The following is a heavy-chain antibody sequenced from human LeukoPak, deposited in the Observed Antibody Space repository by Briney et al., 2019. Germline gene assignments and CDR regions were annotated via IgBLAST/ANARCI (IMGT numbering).Heavy chain of an antibody. V-gene: IGHV3-30*02. CDR2: IGYDGSKM. CDR3: AKDNRNYYIDY. J-gene: IGHJ4*02. CDR1: GFTFSSYA. D-gene: IGHD3-10*01. Sequence: GGSLRLSCAASGFTFSSYAMHWVRQAPGKGLEWVAFIGYDGSKMYYVDSVKGRFTISRDNSENTLYLQMNSLRTEDTALYYCAKDNRNYYIDYWGQGTLVTVSS.